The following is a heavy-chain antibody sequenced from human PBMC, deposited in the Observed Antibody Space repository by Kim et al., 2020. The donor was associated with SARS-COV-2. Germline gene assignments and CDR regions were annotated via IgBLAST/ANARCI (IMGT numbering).Heavy chain of an antibody. CDR2: IYYSGST. CDR3: ARVGYYSSGRTPPGGMDV. D-gene: IGHD3-10*01. V-gene: IGHV4-59*01. CDR1: GGSISSYY. J-gene: IGHJ6*02. Sequence: SETLSLTCTVSGGSISSYYWSWIRQPPGKGLEWIGYIYYSGSTNYNPSLKSRVTISVDTSKNQFSLKLSSVTAADTAVYYCARVGYYSSGRTPPGGMDVWGQGTTVTVSS.